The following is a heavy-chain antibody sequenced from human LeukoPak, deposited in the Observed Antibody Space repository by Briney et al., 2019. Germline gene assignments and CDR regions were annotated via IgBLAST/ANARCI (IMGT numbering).Heavy chain of an antibody. D-gene: IGHD4-11*01. V-gene: IGHV4-38-2*01. J-gene: IGHJ4*02. CDR3: ARHPTVIRYFDY. CDR1: GYSISSGYY. Sequence: KPSETLSLTCAVSGYSISSGYYWGWIRQPPGKWLEWIGSIYYSGSTYYNPSLKSRVTISVDTSKNQFSLKLSSVTAADTAVYYCARHPTVIRYFDYWGQGTLVTVSS. CDR2: IYYSGST.